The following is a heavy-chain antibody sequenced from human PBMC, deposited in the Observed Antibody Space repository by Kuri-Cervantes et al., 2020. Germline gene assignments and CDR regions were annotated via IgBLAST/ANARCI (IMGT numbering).Heavy chain of an antibody. CDR3: ARWNGVTTYFDY. CDR1: GSSINSDDYY. CDR2: FYYNGFT. J-gene: IGHJ4*02. D-gene: IGHD4-17*01. Sequence: SETLSLTCTVSGSSINSDDYYWTWIRQSPGKGLEWIGSFYYNGFTYYNPSLKSRAAISVEPSKNQFSLRMSSVTAADTAIYYCARWNGVTTYFDYWGQGTLVTVSS. V-gene: IGHV4-39*01.